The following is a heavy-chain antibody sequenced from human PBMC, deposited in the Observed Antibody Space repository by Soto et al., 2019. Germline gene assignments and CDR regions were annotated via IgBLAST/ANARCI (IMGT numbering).Heavy chain of an antibody. CDR2: ISAYNGNT. CDR1: GYTFTSYG. CDR3: ARDRTVTTGEDGMDV. D-gene: IGHD4-17*01. V-gene: IGHV1-18*01. J-gene: IGHJ6*02. Sequence: ASVKVSCKASGYTFTSYGISWVRQAPRQGLEWMGWISAYNGNTNYAQKLQGRVTMTTDTSTSTAYMELRSLRSDDTAVYYCARDRTVTTGEDGMDVWGQGTTVTVSS.